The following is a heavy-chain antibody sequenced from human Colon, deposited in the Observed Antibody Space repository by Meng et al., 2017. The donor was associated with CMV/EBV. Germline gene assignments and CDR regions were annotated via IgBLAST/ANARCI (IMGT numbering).Heavy chain of an antibody. D-gene: IGHD2-15*01. CDR3: ARDATSCSGGTCYFLGMDV. Sequence: GSLRLSCTVSGGSISSSSYYWGWIRQPPGKGLEWIGSIYYSGSTYYNPSLKSRVTISVDTSKNQFSLKLSSVTAADTAVYYCARDATSCSGGTCYFLGMDVWGQGTTVTVSS. J-gene: IGHJ6*02. V-gene: IGHV4-39*07. CDR2: IYYSGST. CDR1: GGSISSSSYY.